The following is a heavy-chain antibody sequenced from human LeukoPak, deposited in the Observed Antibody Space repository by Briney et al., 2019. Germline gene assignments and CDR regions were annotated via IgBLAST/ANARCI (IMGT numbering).Heavy chain of an antibody. Sequence: GGSLRLSCAASGFTVSTNYMSWVRQAPGKGLEWVSVLYHGGSTYYADSVKGRFTISRDNSKNTVYLQMNSLRAEDTAVYYCARKSSSWIGMDVWGQGTTVTVSS. CDR2: LYHGGST. CDR1: GFTVSTNY. V-gene: IGHV3-53*01. J-gene: IGHJ6*02. D-gene: IGHD6-13*01. CDR3: ARKSSSWIGMDV.